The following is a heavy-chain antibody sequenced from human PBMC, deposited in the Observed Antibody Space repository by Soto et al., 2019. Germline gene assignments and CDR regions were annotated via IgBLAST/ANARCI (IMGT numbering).Heavy chain of an antibody. J-gene: IGHJ6*02. CDR2: INPNSGGT. CDR3: ARDRGRYYDVYYYGMDV. Sequence: QVQLVQSGAEVKKPGASVKVSCKASGYTFTGYYMHWVRQAPGQGLEWMGWINPNSGGTNYAQKVQGWVTMTRDTSISTAYMELSRRRSDDTAVYYCARDRGRYYDVYYYGMDVWGQGTTVTVSS. D-gene: IGHD3-3*01. CDR1: GYTFTGYY. V-gene: IGHV1-2*04.